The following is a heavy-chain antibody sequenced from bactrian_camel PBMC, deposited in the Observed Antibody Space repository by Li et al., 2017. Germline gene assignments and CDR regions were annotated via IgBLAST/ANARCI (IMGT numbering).Heavy chain of an antibody. D-gene: IGHD3*01. Sequence: QVQLVESGGGSAQAGGSLTLSCEYSISSFCMGWFRQVPGKEREDVSLIELDGTTHYGQYVKGRFTISQDNAKSAVYLQMNSLKPEDTAMYYCAADPSGVACPRDLGARAVYWGQGTQVTVS. J-gene: IGHJ4*01. V-gene: IGHV3S9*01. CDR1: SISSFC. CDR2: IELDGTT. CDR3: AADPSGVACPRDLGARAVY.